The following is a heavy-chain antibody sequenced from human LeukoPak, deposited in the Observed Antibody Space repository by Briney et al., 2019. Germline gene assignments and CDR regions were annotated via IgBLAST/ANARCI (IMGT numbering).Heavy chain of an antibody. CDR1: GGSISSYY. Sequence: SETLSLTCTVSGGSISSYYWSWIRQPPGKGLEWTGYIYYSGSTNYNPSLKSRVTISVDTSKNQFSLKLSSVTAADTAVYYCAVQWLVSGAFDIWGQGTMVTVSS. J-gene: IGHJ3*02. CDR3: AVQWLVSGAFDI. CDR2: IYYSGST. V-gene: IGHV4-59*01. D-gene: IGHD6-19*01.